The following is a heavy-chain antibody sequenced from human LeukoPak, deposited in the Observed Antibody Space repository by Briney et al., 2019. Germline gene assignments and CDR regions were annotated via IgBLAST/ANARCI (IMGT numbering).Heavy chain of an antibody. CDR2: IYTSGST. J-gene: IGHJ3*02. CDR3: ARRVGRYAFDM. D-gene: IGHD1-26*01. Sequence: SETLSLTCTVSGGSLRSGRYYWSWIRQPAGKGLEWIGRIYTSGSTNYNPSLKSRVTISVDTSKNQFSLELSYVTASDTAVYYCARRVGRYAFDMWGQGTMVTVSS. V-gene: IGHV4-61*02. CDR1: GGSLRSGRYY.